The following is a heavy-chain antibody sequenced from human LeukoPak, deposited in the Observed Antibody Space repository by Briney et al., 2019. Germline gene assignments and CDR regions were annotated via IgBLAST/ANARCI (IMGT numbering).Heavy chain of an antibody. J-gene: IGHJ4*02. D-gene: IGHD1-14*01. CDR1: GFTFSSYG. CDR3: VKDNPLDY. V-gene: IGHV3-30*02. CDR2: IRYDGNNK. Sequence: GGSLRLSCAASGFTFSSYGMHWVRQAPGKGLDWVSFIRYDGNNKLYADSVKGRFTISRDNSKNTLYLHINSLRAEDTAVYYCVKDNPLDYWGQGTLVIVSS.